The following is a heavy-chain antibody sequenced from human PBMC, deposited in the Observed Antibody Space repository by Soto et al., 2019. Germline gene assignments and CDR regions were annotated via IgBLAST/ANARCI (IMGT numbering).Heavy chain of an antibody. J-gene: IGHJ4*02. Sequence: QVQLVQSGAEVREPGASVKVSCKASGYSFTSLDINWVRQTTGQGLEWMGWMQPSSGSTGYAQKFQGRVTMTRDTSINTAYMELSSLTSDDTACYYCARGVTAGVDYWGQGTLVTVSS. CDR3: ARGVTAGVDY. CDR1: GYSFTSLD. D-gene: IGHD1-26*01. CDR2: MQPSSGST. V-gene: IGHV1-8*01.